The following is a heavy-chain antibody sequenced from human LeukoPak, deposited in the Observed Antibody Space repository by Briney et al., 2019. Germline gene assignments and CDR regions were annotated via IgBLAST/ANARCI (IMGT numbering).Heavy chain of an antibody. CDR2: ITNGAVST. J-gene: IGHJ4*02. Sequence: GGSLRLSCVASGFTFSTYAMTWVRQAPGKGLEWVSTITNGAVSTYADSVKGRFTISRDNSKNTLSLQMNSLRAEDTAVYYCAKLRGVTSWYFDHWGQGTLVTVSS. CDR1: GFTFSTYA. V-gene: IGHV3-23*01. D-gene: IGHD3-10*01. CDR3: AKLRGVTSWYFDH.